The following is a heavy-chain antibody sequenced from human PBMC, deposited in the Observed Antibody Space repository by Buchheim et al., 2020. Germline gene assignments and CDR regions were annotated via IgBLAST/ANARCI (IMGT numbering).Heavy chain of an antibody. CDR3: ARVPYHYYDSSGYDYGTNFDY. CDR2: IYYSGST. J-gene: IGHJ4*02. V-gene: IGHV4-31*03. D-gene: IGHD3-22*01. CDR1: GASMRSGSYY. Sequence: QVQLQESGPGLVKPSQTLSLTCSVSGASMRSGSYYWSWIRQHPGKGLEWIGYIYYSGSTYYNPSLKSRVTISVETSKNQFSLKLSSVTAADTAVYYCARVPYHYYDSSGYDYGTNFDYWGQGTL.